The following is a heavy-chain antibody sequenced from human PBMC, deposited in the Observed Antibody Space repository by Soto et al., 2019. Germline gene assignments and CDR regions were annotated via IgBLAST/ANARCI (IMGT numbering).Heavy chain of an antibody. D-gene: IGHD3-22*01. CDR1: GFTFSDHY. V-gene: IGHV3-72*01. CDR3: AREGSYYYDSSGYYYGYYYYYGMDV. J-gene: IGHJ6*02. Sequence: GSLRLSCAASGFTFSDHYMDWVRQAPGKGLEWVGRTRNKANSYTTEYAASVKGRFTISRDDSKNSLYLQMNSLKTEDTAVYYCAREGSYYYDSSGYYYGYYYYYGMDVWGQGTTVTVSS. CDR2: TRNKANSYTT.